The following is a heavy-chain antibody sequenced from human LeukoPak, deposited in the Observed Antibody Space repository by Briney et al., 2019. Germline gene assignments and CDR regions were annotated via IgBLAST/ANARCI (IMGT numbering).Heavy chain of an antibody. CDR3: ARDPYSGSYGNYYYYFMDV. CDR1: GFTFSSYN. D-gene: IGHD1-26*01. CDR2: ITGSSSSI. V-gene: IGHV3-48*04. Sequence: GGSLRLSCAASGFTFSSYNMNWVRQAPGKGLEWVSYITGSSSSIYYADSVKGRFTISRDNAKNSLFLQMNSLRAEDTAVYYCARDPYSGSYGNYYYYFMDVWGKGTTVTISS. J-gene: IGHJ6*03.